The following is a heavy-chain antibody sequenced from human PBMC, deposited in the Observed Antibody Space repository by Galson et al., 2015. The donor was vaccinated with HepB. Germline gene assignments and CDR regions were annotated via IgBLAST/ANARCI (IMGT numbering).Heavy chain of an antibody. CDR1: GFIFRTYS. CDR3: AKASLPARGRLLDS. Sequence: SLRLSCAASGFIFRTYSMNWVRQAPGKGLEWVALISLDGDNENYVDSVKGRFTVSRDNSKKTLYLQMNSLRSEDTAVYYCAKASLPARGRLLDSWGQGTLVTVSS. V-gene: IGHV3-30*18. J-gene: IGHJ4*02. D-gene: IGHD2-15*01. CDR2: ISLDGDNE.